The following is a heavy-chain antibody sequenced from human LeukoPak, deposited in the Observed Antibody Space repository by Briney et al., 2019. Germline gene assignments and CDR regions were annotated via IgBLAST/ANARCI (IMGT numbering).Heavy chain of an antibody. CDR2: IYHSGST. CDR3: ARDLGSRSMDV. J-gene: IGHJ6*02. CDR1: GYSLSSGYY. V-gene: IGHV4-38-2*02. Sequence: SETLSLTCTVSGYSLSSGYYWGWIRQPPGKGLEWIGSIYHSGSTYYNPSLKSRVTISVDTSKNQFSLKLSSVTAADTAVYYCARDLGSRSMDVWGQGTTVTVSS. D-gene: IGHD3-16*01.